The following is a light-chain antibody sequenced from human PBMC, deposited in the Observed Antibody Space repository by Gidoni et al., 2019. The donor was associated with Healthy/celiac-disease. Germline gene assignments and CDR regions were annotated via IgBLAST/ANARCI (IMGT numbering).Light chain of an antibody. V-gene: IGLV1-40*01. CDR2: GNS. CDR3: QSYDSSLSSPYV. Sequence: QSVLTQPPSVSGAPGQRVTISCTGSSSNIGAGYDVHSYQQLPGTAPKLLIYGNSNRPSGAPDRFSGSKSGTSASLAITGLQAEDSADYYCQSYDSSLSSPYVFGTGTKVTVL. CDR1: SSNIGAGYD. J-gene: IGLJ1*01.